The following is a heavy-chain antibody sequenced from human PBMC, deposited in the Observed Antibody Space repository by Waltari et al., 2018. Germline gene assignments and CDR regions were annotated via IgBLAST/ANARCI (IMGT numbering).Heavy chain of an antibody. V-gene: IGHV4-39*01. CDR3: ARIYGSGSPIPSVDY. J-gene: IGHJ4*02. CDR1: GGSISRSNYY. CDR2: VYQSGST. Sequence: QLQLQESGPGLVKPSETLSLTCTVSGGSISRSNYYWGWIRQPPGKGLVWIASVYQSGSTYYNPSIKSRVTISVDTSKNQFSLKLTSVTAADTAVYYCARIYGSGSPIPSVDYWGQGTLVTVSS. D-gene: IGHD3-10*01.